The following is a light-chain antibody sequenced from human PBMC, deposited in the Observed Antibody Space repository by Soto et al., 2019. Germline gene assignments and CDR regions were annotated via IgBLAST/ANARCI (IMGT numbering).Light chain of an antibody. J-gene: IGKJ3*01. CDR3: QQNDNSLFT. Sequence: EIVLTQSPGTLSLSPGERATFSCRASQTVISNYLAWYQQKPAQAPRLLIYGASSRATGIPDRFSGSGSGTEFTLTISRLEPEDFAVYYCQQNDNSLFTFGPGTKVEIK. CDR1: QTVISNY. V-gene: IGKV3-20*01. CDR2: GAS.